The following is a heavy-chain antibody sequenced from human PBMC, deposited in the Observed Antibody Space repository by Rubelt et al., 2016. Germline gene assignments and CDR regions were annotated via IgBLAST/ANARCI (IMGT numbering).Heavy chain of an antibody. V-gene: IGHV4-59*12. Sequence: QVQLQESGPGLVRPSETLSLTCPVSGGSSSTNCWTWIRQPPGKGLEWIGYVDDSGSTKYDPSLRGRVTISVDTSKNQFSLKLSSVTAADTAVYYCAREAPGYCSGGTCYGMDVWGQGTTVTVSS. CDR2: VDDSGST. J-gene: IGHJ6*02. CDR1: GGSSSTNC. D-gene: IGHD2-15*01. CDR3: AREAPGYCSGGTCYGMDV.